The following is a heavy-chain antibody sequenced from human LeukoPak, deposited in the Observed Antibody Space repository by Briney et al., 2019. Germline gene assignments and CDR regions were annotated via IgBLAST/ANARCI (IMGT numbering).Heavy chain of an antibody. CDR1: GFTFDDYT. D-gene: IGHD2-15*01. CDR2: ISWDGGST. Sequence: PGGSLRLSCAASGFTFDDYTMHWVRQAPGKGLEWVSLISWDGGSTYYADSVNGRFTISRDNSKNSLYLQMNSLRTEDTALYYCAKDTLGGCSGGSCYSDYFDYWGQGTLVTVSS. V-gene: IGHV3-43*01. CDR3: AKDTLGGCSGGSCYSDYFDY. J-gene: IGHJ4*02.